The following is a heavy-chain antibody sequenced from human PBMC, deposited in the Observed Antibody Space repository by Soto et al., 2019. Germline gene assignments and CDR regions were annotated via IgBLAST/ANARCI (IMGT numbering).Heavy chain of an antibody. CDR3: ARGWELRVGYFGS. V-gene: IGHV3-21*01. Sequence: EVQLVESGGGLVKPGGSLRLSCAASGFTFSSYSMNWVRQAPGKGLEWVSSISSSSSYIYYADSVKGRFTISRDNAKNSLCLQVSSLRDEDTVVYYWARGWELRVGYFGSWGQGTLVTVSS. D-gene: IGHD1-26*01. J-gene: IGHJ4*02. CDR2: ISSSSSYI. CDR1: GFTFSSYS.